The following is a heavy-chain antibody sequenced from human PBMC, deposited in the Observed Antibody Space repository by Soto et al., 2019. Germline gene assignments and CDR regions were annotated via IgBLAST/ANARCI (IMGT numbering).Heavy chain of an antibody. Sequence: SVTLSFTCTVSGGSLRSYYWRWIRQPPGKGLEWIGYIYYSGSTNYNPSLKSRVPISVDTSKNQFSLKLSSVTAADTAVYYCARDRGVQYFSSYAMDRRGQVTSVTVSS. CDR2: IYYSGST. CDR3: ARDRGVQYFSSYAMDR. J-gene: IGHJ6*02. V-gene: IGHV4-59*01. D-gene: IGHD1-1*01. CDR1: GGSLRSYY.